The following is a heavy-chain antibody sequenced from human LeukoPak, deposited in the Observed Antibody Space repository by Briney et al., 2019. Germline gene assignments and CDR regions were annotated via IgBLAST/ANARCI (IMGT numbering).Heavy chain of an antibody. Sequence: AGGSLRLSCAASGFTFSDYYMSWIRQAPGKGLEWVSVIYSGGSTYYADSVKGRFTISRDNSKNTLYLQMNSLRAEDTAVYYCARDEAAAATLTDYYGMDVWGQGTTVTVSS. D-gene: IGHD6-13*01. V-gene: IGHV3-66*01. J-gene: IGHJ6*02. CDR3: ARDEAAAATLTDYYGMDV. CDR1: GFTFSDYY. CDR2: IYSGGST.